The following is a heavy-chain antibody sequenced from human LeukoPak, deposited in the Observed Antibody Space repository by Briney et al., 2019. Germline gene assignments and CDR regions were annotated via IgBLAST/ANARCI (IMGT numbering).Heavy chain of an antibody. CDR1: GFTFSSYG. CDR3: AKVDLQDCSGGSCYIHYGMDV. Sequence: PGRSLRLSCAASGFTFSSYGMHWVRQAPGKGLEWVAVISYDGSNKYYADSVKGRFTISRDNSKNTLYLQMNSLGAEDTAVYYCAKVDLQDCSGGSCYIHYGMDVWGKGTTVTVSS. J-gene: IGHJ6*04. V-gene: IGHV3-30*18. D-gene: IGHD2-15*01. CDR2: ISYDGSNK.